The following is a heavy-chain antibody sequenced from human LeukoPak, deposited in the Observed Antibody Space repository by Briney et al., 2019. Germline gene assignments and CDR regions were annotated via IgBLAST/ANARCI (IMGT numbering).Heavy chain of an antibody. V-gene: IGHV4-34*01. D-gene: IGHD2-2*01. CDR3: ALRSLYPVEMDV. J-gene: IGHJ6*04. CDR2: INHSGST. CDR1: GGSFSGYY. Sequence: PSETLSLTCAVYGGSFSGYYWSWIRQPPGKGLEWIGEINHSGSTNYNPSLKSRVTISVDTSKNQFSLKLSSVTAADTAVYYCALRSLYPVEMDVWGKGTTVTVSS.